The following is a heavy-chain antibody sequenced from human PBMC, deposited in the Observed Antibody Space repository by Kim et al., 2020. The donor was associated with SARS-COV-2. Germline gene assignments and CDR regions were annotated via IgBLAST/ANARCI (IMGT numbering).Heavy chain of an antibody. J-gene: IGHJ4*02. CDR2: IGRSTSNT. CDR1: GFNFDYYG. V-gene: IGHV3-9*01. CDR3: VRETHSSGWYEIDC. Sequence: GGSLRLSCAASGFNFDYYGMHWVRQDIEKGLEWVSGIGRSTSNTGYADSVKGRFTIPRDNARDLLHPQKTNLRREGTAFYYCVRETHSSGWYEIDCWGLGTLLTDSS. D-gene: IGHD6-19*01.